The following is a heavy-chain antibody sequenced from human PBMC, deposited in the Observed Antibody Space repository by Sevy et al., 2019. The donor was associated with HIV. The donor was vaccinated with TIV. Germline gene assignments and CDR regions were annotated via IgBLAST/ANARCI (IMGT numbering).Heavy chain of an antibody. V-gene: IGHV1-69*13. J-gene: IGHJ6*02. CDR3: ARGGTYGYCSSTSCYTGSYYYGMDV. CDR2: IIPIFGTA. Sequence: SVKVSCKASGGTFSSYAISWVRQAPGQGLEWMGGIIPIFGTANYAQKFQGRVTITADESTSTAYMELSSLRSEDTAVYYCARGGTYGYCSSTSCYTGSYYYGMDVWGQGTTVTVSS. D-gene: IGHD2-2*02. CDR1: GGTFSSYA.